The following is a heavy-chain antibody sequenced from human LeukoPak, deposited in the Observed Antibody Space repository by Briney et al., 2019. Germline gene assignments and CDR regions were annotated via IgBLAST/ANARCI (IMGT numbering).Heavy chain of an antibody. V-gene: IGHV1-2*02. D-gene: IGHD3-22*01. CDR3: AATIYDSSGYYLGIGAFDI. CDR1: GYTFTGYY. CDR2: INPNSGGT. Sequence: ASVKVSCKASGYTFTGYYMHWVRQAPGQGLEWMGWINPNSGGTNYAQKFQGRVAMTRDTSISTAYMELSRLRSDDTAVYYCAATIYDSSGYYLGIGAFDIWGQGTMVTVSS. J-gene: IGHJ3*02.